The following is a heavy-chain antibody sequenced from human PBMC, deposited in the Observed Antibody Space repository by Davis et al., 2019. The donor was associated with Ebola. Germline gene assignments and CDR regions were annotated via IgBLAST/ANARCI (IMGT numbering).Heavy chain of an antibody. CDR3: SERGSSV. V-gene: IGHV4-59*11. CDR2: IYYTGSA. Sequence: PSETLSLTCTVSGVSISRHYWSWIRQPPGKRLEWIGSIYYTGSAYYNSSLNSRVTISVDTSRNQFSLKLTSVTAADTAMYYCSERGSSVWGQGTLVTRSS. CDR1: GVSISRHY. J-gene: IGHJ4*02. D-gene: IGHD3-10*01.